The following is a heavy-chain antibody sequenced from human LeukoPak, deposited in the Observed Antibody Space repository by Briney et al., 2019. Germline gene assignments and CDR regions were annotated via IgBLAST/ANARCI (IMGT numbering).Heavy chain of an antibody. CDR1: GFTFSDYY. CDR3: ARDGVYGDYVQSYYFDY. J-gene: IGHJ4*02. D-gene: IGHD4-17*01. CDR2: IKQDGSEK. V-gene: IGHV3-7*01. Sequence: GGSLRLSCAASGFTFSDYYMSWIRQAPGKGLEWVANIKQDGSEKNYVDSVKGRFTISRDNAKNSLYLQMNSLSAEDTAVYYCARDGVYGDYVQSYYFDYWGQGTLVTVSS.